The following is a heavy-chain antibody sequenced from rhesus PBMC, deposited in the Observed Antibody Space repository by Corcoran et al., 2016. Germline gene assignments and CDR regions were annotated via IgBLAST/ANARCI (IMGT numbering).Heavy chain of an antibody. CDR1: GGSISGGYD. Sequence: QVQLQESGPGLLKPSETLSLTCAVSGGSISGGYDWGWIRQPPGKGLEWIGSIFISSGNTYQNPPLKSRVTIYTDTSKNQFSLKLSSVTAADTAVYYCARMGLYSRGWSAPYWYFDLWGPGTPITISS. J-gene: IGHJ2*01. CDR3: ARMGLYSRGWSAPYWYFDL. CDR2: IFISSGNT. D-gene: IGHD6S26*01. V-gene: IGHV4S7*01.